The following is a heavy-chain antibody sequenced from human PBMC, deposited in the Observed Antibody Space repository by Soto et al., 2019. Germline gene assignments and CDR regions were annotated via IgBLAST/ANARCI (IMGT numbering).Heavy chain of an antibody. J-gene: IGHJ4*02. CDR1: GYTFTEYG. V-gene: IGHV1-18*01. Sequence: QVQLVQSGAEVTQPGASVKVSCKTSGYTFTEYGISWFRQAPGQGLEWMGWISPYNGKTNYIQEFQDRVTITPDTSSTTVYMDLRTLKSDDTAIYFCARADYGDTKIYSFDHWGQGTLVTVSS. CDR3: ARADYGDTKIYSFDH. CDR2: ISPYNGKT. D-gene: IGHD4-17*01.